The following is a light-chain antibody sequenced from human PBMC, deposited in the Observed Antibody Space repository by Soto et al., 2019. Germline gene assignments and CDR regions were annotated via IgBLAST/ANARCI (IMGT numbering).Light chain of an antibody. CDR3: AEWDDSLNGVV. Sequence: HSVLTQPPSASGTPGQRVTISCSGSSSNIGSNTVNWYQQLPGTAPKLLIYSNNQRPSGVPDRFSGSKSGTSASLAISGLQAEDEVDYYCAEWDDSLNGVVFGGGTKLTVL. V-gene: IGLV1-44*01. CDR1: SSNIGSNT. J-gene: IGLJ2*01. CDR2: SNN.